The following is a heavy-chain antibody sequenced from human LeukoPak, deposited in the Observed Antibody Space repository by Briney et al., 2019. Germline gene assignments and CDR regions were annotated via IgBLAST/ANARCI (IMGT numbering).Heavy chain of an antibody. Sequence: PGGSLRLSCAASGFTFSSYSMNWVRQAPGKGLEWVSSISSSSSYIYYADSVKGRFTISRDNAKNSLYLQMNSLRAEDTAVYYCARPALTEKLNDNFLGMDVWGQGTTVTGSS. CDR3: ARPALTEKLNDNFLGMDV. J-gene: IGHJ6*02. D-gene: IGHD1-1*01. CDR2: ISSSSSYI. CDR1: GFTFSSYS. V-gene: IGHV3-21*01.